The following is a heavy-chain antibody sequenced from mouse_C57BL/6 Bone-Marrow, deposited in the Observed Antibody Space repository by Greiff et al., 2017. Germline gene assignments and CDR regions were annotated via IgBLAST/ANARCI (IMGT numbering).Heavy chain of an antibody. D-gene: IGHD1-1*01. CDR3: ARGFITTVVPSWFAY. CDR1: GSTFTSYW. CDR2: INPSNGGT. V-gene: IGHV1-53*01. Sequence: QVQLQQPGTELVKPGASVQLSCKASGSTFTSYWMHWVKQRPGQGLEWIGNINPSNGGTNYNEKIKSKATLTVEKSSSKADMQLSSLTSEDSAVYYCARGFITTVVPSWFAYWGQGTLVTVSA. J-gene: IGHJ3*01.